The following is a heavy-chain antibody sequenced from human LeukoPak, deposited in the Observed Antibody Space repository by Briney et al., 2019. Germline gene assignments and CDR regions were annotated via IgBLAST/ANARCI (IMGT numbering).Heavy chain of an antibody. CDR3: ARDQRGARENAFDI. J-gene: IGHJ3*02. CDR2: INPNSGGT. CDR1: GYTFTGYY. D-gene: IGHD3-16*01. V-gene: IGHV1-2*06. Sequence: ASVKVSCKASGYTFTGYYMHWVRQAPGQGLEWMGRINPNSGGTNYAQKFQGRVTMTRDTSISTAYMELSRLRSDDTAVYHCARDQRGARENAFDIWGQGTMVTVSS.